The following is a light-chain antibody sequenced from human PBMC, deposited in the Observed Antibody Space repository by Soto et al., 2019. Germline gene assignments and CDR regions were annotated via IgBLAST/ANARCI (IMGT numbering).Light chain of an antibody. CDR2: KAS. V-gene: IGKV1-5*03. CDR3: QQYNSYSWT. J-gene: IGKJ1*01. CDR1: QSISSW. Sequence: DIQMTQSPSTLSASVGYRVTITCLASQSISSWMAWYQQKPGKAPKLLIYKASSLESGVPSRFSGSGSGTEFTLTISSLQPDDFATYYCQQYNSYSWTFGQGTKVDIK.